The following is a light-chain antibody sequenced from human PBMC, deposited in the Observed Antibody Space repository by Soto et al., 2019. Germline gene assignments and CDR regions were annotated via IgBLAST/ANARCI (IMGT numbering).Light chain of an antibody. V-gene: IGLV2-11*01. CDR2: DVN. CDR3: TSSTTGSLYV. CDR1: SSDVGGYNY. Sequence: QSALTQPRSVSGSPGQSVTISCTGTSSDVGGYNYVSWYQQHPGKAPKLMIYDVNKRPSGVPDRFSGSKSGNTASLTISGLQAADEADYYCTSSTTGSLYVFGTGTKVTVL. J-gene: IGLJ1*01.